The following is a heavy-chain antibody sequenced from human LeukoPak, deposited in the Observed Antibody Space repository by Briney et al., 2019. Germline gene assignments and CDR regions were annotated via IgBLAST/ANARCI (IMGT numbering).Heavy chain of an antibody. D-gene: IGHD6-13*01. CDR1: GVSISSSSYY. CDR2: IYYSGST. J-gene: IGHJ4*02. Sequence: SQTLSLTCTVSGVSISSSSYYWGWIRQPPGKGLEWFGNIYYSGSTYYNPSPKSRLTISVDTSKNQFSLKLSSVTAADTAVYFCARRGEAAAKGGRYFDQWGQGTLVTVSS. V-gene: IGHV4-39*01. CDR3: ARRGEAAAKGGRYFDQ.